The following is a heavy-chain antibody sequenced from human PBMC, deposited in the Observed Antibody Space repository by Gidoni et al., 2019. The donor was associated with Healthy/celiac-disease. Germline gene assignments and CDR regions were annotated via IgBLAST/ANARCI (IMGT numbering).Heavy chain of an antibody. V-gene: IGHV3-66*01. CDR2: IYSGGST. J-gene: IGHJ4*02. CDR1: GFTVSSNY. CDR3: AVGFDSSGYYYDIFDY. Sequence: EVQLVESGGGLVQPGGSLRLSCAASGFTVSSNYMSWVRQAPGKGLEWVSVIYSGGSTYYADSVKGRFTISRDNSKNTLYLQMNSLRAEDTAVYYCAVGFDSSGYYYDIFDYWGQGTLVTVSS. D-gene: IGHD3-22*01.